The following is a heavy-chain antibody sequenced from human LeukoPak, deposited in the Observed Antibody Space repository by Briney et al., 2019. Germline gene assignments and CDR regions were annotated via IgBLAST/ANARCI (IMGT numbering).Heavy chain of an antibody. CDR2: IRSDGSNK. CDR3: AKGGSIDY. V-gene: IGHV3-30*02. D-gene: IGHD6-6*01. J-gene: IGHJ4*02. CDR1: GFTFGSYG. Sequence: GGSLRLSCAASGFTFGSYGMHWVRQAPGKGLEWVTFIRSDGSNKYYADSVKGRFTISRDNSKNTLYLQMNTLIADDTAVYYCAKGGSIDYWGQGTLVTVSS.